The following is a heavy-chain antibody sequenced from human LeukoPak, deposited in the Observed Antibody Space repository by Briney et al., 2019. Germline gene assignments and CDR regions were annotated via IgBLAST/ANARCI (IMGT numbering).Heavy chain of an antibody. CDR1: GVSFNTYS. J-gene: IGHJ4*02. V-gene: IGHV1-69*06. CDR3: ATTLVADANYYFDY. CDR2: IIPLFDTT. Sequence: SVKVSCKASGVSFNTYSISWVRQAPGQGLEWMGRIIPLFDTTDYAQNFHGRVTISADTSTSTVNMELSSLRSDDTAVYYCATTLVADANYYFDYWGKGTLVTVSS. D-gene: IGHD5-12*01.